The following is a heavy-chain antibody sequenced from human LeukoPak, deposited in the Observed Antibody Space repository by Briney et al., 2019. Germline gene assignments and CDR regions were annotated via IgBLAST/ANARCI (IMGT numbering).Heavy chain of an antibody. J-gene: IGHJ4*02. CDR1: GYTFTGYY. CDR3: ARDGSSWYWAGTTIDY. V-gene: IGHV1-2*02. Sequence: ASVKVSCKASGYTFTGYYMHWVRQAPGQGLEWMGWINPNSGGTNYAQKFQGRVTMTRDTSISTAYMELSRLRSDDTAVYYCARDGSSWYWAGTTIDYWGQGTLVTVSS. D-gene: IGHD6-13*01. CDR2: INPNSGGT.